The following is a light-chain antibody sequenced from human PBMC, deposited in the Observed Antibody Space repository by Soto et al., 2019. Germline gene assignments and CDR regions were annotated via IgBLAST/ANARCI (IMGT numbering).Light chain of an antibody. CDR2: DAS. J-gene: IGKJ1*01. V-gene: IGKV1-5*01. Sequence: DVPMTQSPSTLSASVGDRVTITCRARQSISRWLAWYQQIPGKAPKLLIYDASTLESGVPSRFSGSGSGTEFTLTISSLQPDDFATYYCQQYNSYLRTFGQGTKVEVK. CDR3: QQYNSYLRT. CDR1: QSISRW.